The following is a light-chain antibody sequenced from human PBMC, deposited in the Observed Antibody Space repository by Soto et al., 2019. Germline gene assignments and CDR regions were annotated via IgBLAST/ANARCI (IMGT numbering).Light chain of an antibody. CDR2: AAS. J-gene: IGKJ4*01. V-gene: IGKV1-39*01. CDR1: QSISYN. CDR3: QQSYSRAPLT. Sequence: DIQVTQSPAALSASIGDRVAITCRASQSISYNLNWYQQNPGKAPKLLIYAASTLQGGVPSRFRGSGSGTDNTLTISSLQPEDFATYYCQQSYSRAPLTFGGGTKVDIK.